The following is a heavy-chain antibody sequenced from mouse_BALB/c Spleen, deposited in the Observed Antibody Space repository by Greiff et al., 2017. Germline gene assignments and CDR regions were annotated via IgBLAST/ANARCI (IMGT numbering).Heavy chain of an antibody. J-gene: IGHJ2*01. CDR2: ISSGSSTI. CDR3: ARELGRDFDY. D-gene: IGHD4-1*01. V-gene: IGHV5-17*02. CDR1: GFTFSSFG. Sequence: EVQRVESGGGLVQPGGSRKLSCAASGFTFSSFGMHWVRQAPEKGLEWVAYISSGSSTIYYADTVKGRFTISRDNPKNTLFLQMTSLRSEDTAMYYCARELGRDFDYWGQGTTLTVSS.